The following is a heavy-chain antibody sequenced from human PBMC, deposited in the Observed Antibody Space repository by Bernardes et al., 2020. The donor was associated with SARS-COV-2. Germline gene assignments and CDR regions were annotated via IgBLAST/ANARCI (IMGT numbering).Heavy chain of an antibody. J-gene: IGHJ4*02. D-gene: IGHD2-15*01. V-gene: IGHV3-74*01. Sequence: GGSLRLSCAASGFTFSSYWMHWVRQAPGKGLVWVSRISWDGTSTDYADSVKGRFTISRDNARNTLYLQMNSLRAEDTAVYFCTYCSTGSCSWGQGTLVTVSS. CDR2: ISWDGTST. CDR3: TYCSTGSCS. CDR1: GFTFSSYW.